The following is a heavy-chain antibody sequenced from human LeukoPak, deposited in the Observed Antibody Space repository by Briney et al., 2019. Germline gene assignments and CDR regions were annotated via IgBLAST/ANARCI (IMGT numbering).Heavy chain of an antibody. CDR3: AKEEQQLISHGFDY. CDR2: ISGSGGST. V-gene: IGHV3-23*01. J-gene: IGHJ4*02. D-gene: IGHD6-13*01. CDR1: GFIFNSYA. Sequence: GGSLRLSCAASGFIFNSYAMSWVRQAPGKGLEWVSAISGSGGSTYYADSVKGRFTISRDNSKNTLYLQMNSLRAEDTAVYYCAKEEQQLISHGFDYWGQGTLVTVSS.